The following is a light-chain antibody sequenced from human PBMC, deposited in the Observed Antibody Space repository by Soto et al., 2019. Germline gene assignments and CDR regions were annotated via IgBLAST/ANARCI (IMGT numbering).Light chain of an antibody. J-gene: IGLJ3*02. CDR1: SSDVGGYNF. V-gene: IGLV2-14*03. CDR2: EVA. CDR3: CSHSSRITWM. Sequence: QSALTQTASVSGSPGQSITMSCTGTSSDVGGYNFVSWYQQHPGKAPKLIVHEVAHRLSGVSGRFSGSKSGNTAFLTISGLQAEDEAVYYCCSHSSRITWMFGGGTKLTVL.